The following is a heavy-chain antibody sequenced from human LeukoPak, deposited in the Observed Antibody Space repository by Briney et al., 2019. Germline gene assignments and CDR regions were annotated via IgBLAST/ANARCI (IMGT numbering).Heavy chain of an antibody. J-gene: IGHJ6*03. CDR2: IIPIFGTA. Sequence: ASVEVSCKASGGTFSSYAISWVRQAPGQGLEWMGGIIPIFGTANYAQKFQGRVTITTDESTSTAYMELSSLRSEDTAVYYCARVRQYYDSSGYPTEGYYYYYMDVWGKGTTVTVSS. V-gene: IGHV1-69*05. D-gene: IGHD3-22*01. CDR1: GGTFSSYA. CDR3: ARVRQYYDSSGYPTEGYYYYYMDV.